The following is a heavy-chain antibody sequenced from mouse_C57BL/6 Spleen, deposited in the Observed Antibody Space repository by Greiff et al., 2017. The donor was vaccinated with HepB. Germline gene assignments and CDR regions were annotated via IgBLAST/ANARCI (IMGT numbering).Heavy chain of an antibody. J-gene: IGHJ4*01. CDR1: GYTFRSYG. CDR3: ARADYYGSSFYYYAMDY. V-gene: IGHV1-81*01. CDR2: IYPRSGNT. D-gene: IGHD1-1*01. Sequence: QCQLRQSGAGLARRGASGKLSCKASGYTFRSYGISWVKQWTGRGLEWIGEIYPRSGNTYYNEKFKGKATLTADKSSSTAYMELRSLTSEDSAVYFCARADYYGSSFYYYAMDYWGQGTSVTVSS.